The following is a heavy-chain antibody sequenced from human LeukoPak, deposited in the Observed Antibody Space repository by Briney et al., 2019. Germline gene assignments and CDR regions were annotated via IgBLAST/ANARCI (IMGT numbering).Heavy chain of an antibody. CDR2: ISGSSNPI. J-gene: IGHJ5*01. CDR1: GSGVSTYS. CDR3: TREKGSSNGWFGY. Sequence: PGGSLRLSCVVSGSGVSTYSMNWVRQAPGKGLEWVSYISGSSNPIYYADSVRGRFTISRDNAKNSLYLLMNSLRDEDTAVYYCTREKGSSNGWFGYWGRGTLVTVSS. D-gene: IGHD6-25*01. V-gene: IGHV3-48*02.